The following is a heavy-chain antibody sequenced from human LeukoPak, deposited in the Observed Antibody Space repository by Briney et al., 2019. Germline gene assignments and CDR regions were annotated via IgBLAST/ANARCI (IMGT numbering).Heavy chain of an antibody. CDR1: GYTFSGYY. V-gene: IGHV1-2*02. D-gene: IGHD6-19*01. J-gene: IGHJ4*02. CDR2: IDPNSGGT. Sequence: ASVKVSCKASGYTFSGYYMHWVRQAPGQGLEWMGWIDPNSGGTNFAQKFQGRVTMTRDTSISTTYMELGRLRSDDTAVYYCARELFYSSGTKSNRVDYWGQGTLVTVSS. CDR3: ARELFYSSGTKSNRVDY.